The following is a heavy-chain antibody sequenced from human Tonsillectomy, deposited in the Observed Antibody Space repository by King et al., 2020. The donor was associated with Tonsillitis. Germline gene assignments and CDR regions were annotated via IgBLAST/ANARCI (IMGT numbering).Heavy chain of an antibody. CDR2: INTNTGNP. D-gene: IGHD2-2*01. Sequence: QLVQSGSELKKPGASVKVSCKASGYTFTSYAMNWVRQAPGQGLEWMGWINTNTGNPTYAQGFTGRFVFSLDTSVTTAYLQISSLKAEDTAVYYCAREFKRDCISTSCHFLYWGQGTLVTVSS. V-gene: IGHV7-4-1*02. CDR3: AREFKRDCISTSCHFLY. CDR1: GYTFTSYA. J-gene: IGHJ4*02.